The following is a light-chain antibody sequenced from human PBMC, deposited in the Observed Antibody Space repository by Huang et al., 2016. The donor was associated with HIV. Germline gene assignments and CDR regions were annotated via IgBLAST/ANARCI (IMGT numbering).Light chain of an antibody. V-gene: IGKV3-11*01. CDR1: QSVCNY. CDR2: DTS. J-gene: IGKJ4*01. CDR3: QQRSSGVT. Sequence: IVLTQSPATLSWYPGERVTLSCRASQSVCNYIAWYQQHPGQSPKLRIYDTSNRATGTPGRFSGSGSGTDFTLTISSLQSEDFAVYYCQQRSSGVTFGGGTKVQVK.